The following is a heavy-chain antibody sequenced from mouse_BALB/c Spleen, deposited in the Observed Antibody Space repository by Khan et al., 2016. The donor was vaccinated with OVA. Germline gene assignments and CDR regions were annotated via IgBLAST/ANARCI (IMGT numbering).Heavy chain of an antibody. V-gene: IGHV14-3*02. D-gene: IGHD4-1*01. CDR3: ARDYWDVFAY. CDR2: IDPANGNT. J-gene: IGHJ3*01. Sequence: VQLQQPGAELVKPGASVKLSCTASGFTIKDTYMHWVKQRPEQGLEWIGRIDPANGNTKYDPKFQGKATITADTSSNTAYLQLSSLTSEDTAVYYCARDYWDVFAYWGQGTLVTVSA. CDR1: GFTIKDTY.